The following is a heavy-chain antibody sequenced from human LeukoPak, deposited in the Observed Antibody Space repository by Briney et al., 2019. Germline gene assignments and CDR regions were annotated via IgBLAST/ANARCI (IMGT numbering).Heavy chain of an antibody. D-gene: IGHD1-26*01. V-gene: IGHV3-21*01. Sequence: PGGSLRLSCAASGFTFSSYSMNWVRQAPGKGLEWVSSISSSSSYIYYADSVKGRFTISRDNAKNSLYLQMNSLRAEDTAVYYRARVEEGAIPFDYWGQGTLVTVSS. J-gene: IGHJ4*02. CDR2: ISSSSSYI. CDR3: ARVEEGAIPFDY. CDR1: GFTFSSYS.